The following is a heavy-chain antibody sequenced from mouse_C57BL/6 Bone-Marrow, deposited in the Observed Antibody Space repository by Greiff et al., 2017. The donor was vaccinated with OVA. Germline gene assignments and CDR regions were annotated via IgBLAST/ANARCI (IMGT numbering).Heavy chain of an antibody. J-gene: IGHJ1*03. V-gene: IGHV7-1*01. Sequence: EVKLVESGGGLVQSGRSLRLSCATSGFTFSDFYMEWVRQAPGTGLEWIAASRNKANDYTTEYSASVKGRFIVSRDTSQSILYLQMNALRAEDTAIYYCARRGYYYGSSYWYFDVWGTGTTVTVSS. D-gene: IGHD1-1*01. CDR3: ARRGYYYGSSYWYFDV. CDR2: SRNKANDYTT. CDR1: GFTFSDFY.